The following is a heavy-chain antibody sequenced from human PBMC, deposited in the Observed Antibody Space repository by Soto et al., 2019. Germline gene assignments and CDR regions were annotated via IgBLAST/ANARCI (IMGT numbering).Heavy chain of an antibody. V-gene: IGHV4-59*01. Sequence: PSETLSLTCTVSGGSISSYYWSWIRQPPGKGLEWIGYIYYSGSTNYNPSLKSRVTISVDTSKNQFSLKLSSVTAADTAVYYCARGCEHDILNEGCFEPWCQGTLVTV. J-gene: IGHJ5*02. CDR2: IYYSGST. CDR1: GGSISSYY. CDR3: ARGCEHDILNEGCFEP. D-gene: IGHD3-9*01.